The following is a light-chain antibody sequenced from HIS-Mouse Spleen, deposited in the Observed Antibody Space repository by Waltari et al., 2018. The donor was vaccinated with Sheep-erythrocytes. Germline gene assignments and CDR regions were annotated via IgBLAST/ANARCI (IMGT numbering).Light chain of an antibody. Sequence: DIQMTQSPSAMSASVGDRVTIPCRASQGISNYLAWFQKKPGKVPKLLIYAASSLQSGVPSRFSGSGSGTEFTLTISSLQPEDFATYYCLQHNSYPWTFGQGTKVEIK. CDR3: LQHNSYPWT. CDR2: AAS. J-gene: IGKJ1*01. CDR1: QGISNY. V-gene: IGKV1-17*03.